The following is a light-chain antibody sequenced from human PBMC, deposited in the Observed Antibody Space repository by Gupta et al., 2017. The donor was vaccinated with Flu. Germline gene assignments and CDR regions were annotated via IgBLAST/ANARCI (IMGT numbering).Light chain of an antibody. J-gene: IGLJ3*02. CDR2: KNN. V-gene: IGLV1-44*01. Sequence: QSVLTQPPSASGPPGQRVTISCSGSSSNIGSHTVSWDQQLPGTAPKLLIYKNNQGPSGGPDRFSCSKSGTSASLAISGPKAEDEGDYYCAAWDDNLLRVFGGGTKVTVL. CDR3: AAWDDNLLRV. CDR1: SSNIGSHT.